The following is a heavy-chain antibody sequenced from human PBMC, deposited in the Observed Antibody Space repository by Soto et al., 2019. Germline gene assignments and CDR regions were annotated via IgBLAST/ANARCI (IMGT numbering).Heavy chain of an antibody. CDR1: GCSIISSSYY. J-gene: IGHJ5*02. V-gene: IGHV4-30-4*08. D-gene: IGHD3-3*01. CDR2: IYYSGST. Sequence: SETLSHTCTVSGCSIISSSYYWAWVRQPPGKGLEWIGYIYYSGSTYYNPSLKSRVTISVDTSKNQFSLKLSSVTAADTAVYYCASGAGENDFWSGYYTRYNWFDPWGQGTLVTVSS. CDR3: ASGAGENDFWSGYYTRYNWFDP.